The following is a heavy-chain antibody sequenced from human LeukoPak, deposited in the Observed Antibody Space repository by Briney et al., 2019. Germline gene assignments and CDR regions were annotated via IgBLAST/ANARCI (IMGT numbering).Heavy chain of an antibody. Sequence: SETLSLTCTVSGGSISSYYWSWIRQPPGKGLEWIGYIYYSGSTNYNPSLKSRVTISADTSKNQFSLKLSSVTAADTAVYYCARDLGATGDYWGQGTLVTVSS. V-gene: IGHV4-59*01. CDR1: GGSISSYY. D-gene: IGHD1-26*01. J-gene: IGHJ4*02. CDR3: ARDLGATGDY. CDR2: IYYSGST.